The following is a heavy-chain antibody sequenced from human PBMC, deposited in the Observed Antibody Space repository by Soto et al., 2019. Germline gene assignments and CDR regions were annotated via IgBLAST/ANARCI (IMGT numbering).Heavy chain of an antibody. Sequence: SETLSLPCAISADNNSSNSAALNWIRQSPSRGLEWLGRTYYRSRWSSDYAESVKGRITINPDTSKNQFSLLLNSVTPEDTAVYFWERRIAVAGYNWLEPLGEGTQV. D-gene: IGHD6-19*01. CDR3: ERRIAVAGYNWLEP. J-gene: IGHJ5*02. CDR2: TYYRSRWSS. V-gene: IGHV6-1*01. CDR1: ADNNSSNSAA.